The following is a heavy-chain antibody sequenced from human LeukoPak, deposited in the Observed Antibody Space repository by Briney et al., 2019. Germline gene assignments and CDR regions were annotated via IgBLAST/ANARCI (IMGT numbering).Heavy chain of an antibody. CDR3: ARIGRGYSYGYYYFDY. CDR1: GYTFTGYY. D-gene: IGHD5-18*01. J-gene: IGHJ4*02. CDR2: INPNSGGT. V-gene: IGHV1-2*06. Sequence: ASVKVSCKASGYTFTGYYMHWVRQAPGQGLEWMGRINPNSGGTNYAQKFQGRVTMTRETSISTAYMELSRLRSDDTAVYYCARIGRGYSYGYYYFDYWGQGTLVTVSS.